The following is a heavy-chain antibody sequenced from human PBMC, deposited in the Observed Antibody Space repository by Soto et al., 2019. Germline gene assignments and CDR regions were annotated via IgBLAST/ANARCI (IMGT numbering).Heavy chain of an antibody. J-gene: IGHJ4*02. CDR3: SRDVVVGAKALNY. D-gene: IGHD2-15*01. Sequence: XGSLRLSCAASGVTFSNYWMTWVRQAPGKGLEWVANIKEDGSEKHYVDSVKGRFTISRDNAKNSLYLQMNSLRVEDTAVYFCSRDVVVGAKALNYWGQGALVTVSS. V-gene: IGHV3-7*01. CDR1: GVTFSNYW. CDR2: IKEDGSEK.